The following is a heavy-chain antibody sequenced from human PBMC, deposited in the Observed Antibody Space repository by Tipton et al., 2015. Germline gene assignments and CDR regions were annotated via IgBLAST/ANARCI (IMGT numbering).Heavy chain of an antibody. V-gene: IGHV3-33*01. CDR1: GFTFSSYA. J-gene: IGHJ4*02. CDR3: ARDRAGGNSAVDY. CDR2: IWYDGSNK. Sequence: SLRLSCAASGFTFSSYAMYWVRQAPGKGLEWVAVIWYDGSNKYYGDSVKGRFTISRDNSKNTLYLQMNSLRAEDTAVYYCARDRAGGNSAVDYWGQGTLVTVSS. D-gene: IGHD4-23*01.